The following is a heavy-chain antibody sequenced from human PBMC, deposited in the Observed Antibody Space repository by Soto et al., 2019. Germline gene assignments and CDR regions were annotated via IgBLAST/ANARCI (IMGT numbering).Heavy chain of an antibody. CDR3: AHRPYYYDSSGYYYRGFDY. CDR2: IYWDDDK. Sequence: QITLKESGPTLVKPTQTLTLTCTFSGFSLSTSGVGVGWIRQPPGKALEWLALIYWDDDKRYSPSLKSRLTITKDTSKNQVVLTMTNMDPVDTATYYCAHRPYYYDSSGYYYRGFDYRGQGTLVTVSS. J-gene: IGHJ4*02. V-gene: IGHV2-5*02. CDR1: GFSLSTSGVG. D-gene: IGHD3-22*01.